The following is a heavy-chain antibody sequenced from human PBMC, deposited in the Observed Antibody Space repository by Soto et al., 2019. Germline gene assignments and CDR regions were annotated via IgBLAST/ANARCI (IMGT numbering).Heavy chain of an antibody. CDR3: ARDLCSSTSCFFDY. CDR1: GFTFSSYW. CDR2: IKQDGSEK. V-gene: IGHV3-7*01. Sequence: GGSLRLSCAASGFTFSSYWMSWVRQAPGKGLEWVANIKQDGSEKNYVDSVKGRFTISRDNAKNSLYLQMNSLRAEDTAVYFCARDLCSSTSCFFDYWGQGTLVTASS. J-gene: IGHJ4*02. D-gene: IGHD2-2*01.